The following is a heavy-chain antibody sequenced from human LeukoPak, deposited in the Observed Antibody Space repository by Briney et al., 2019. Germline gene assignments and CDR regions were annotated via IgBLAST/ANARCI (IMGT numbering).Heavy chain of an antibody. J-gene: IGHJ3*02. CDR2: IWYDGSNK. D-gene: IGHD2-15*01. Sequence: PGRSLRLSCAASGFTFSSYGMHWVRQAPGKGLEWVAVIWYDGSNKYYADSVKGRFTISRGNSKNTLYLQMNSLRAEDTAVYYCAKDKGGGSWPDAFDIWGQGTMVTVSS. V-gene: IGHV3-33*06. CDR3: AKDKGGGSWPDAFDI. CDR1: GFTFSSYG.